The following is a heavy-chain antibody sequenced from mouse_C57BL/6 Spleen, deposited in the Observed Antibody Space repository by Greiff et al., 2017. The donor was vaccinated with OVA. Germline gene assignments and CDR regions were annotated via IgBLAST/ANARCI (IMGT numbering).Heavy chain of an antibody. D-gene: IGHD4-1*01. CDR3: AKSNWPPYYFDY. J-gene: IGHJ2*01. Sequence: EVQLQQSGPELVKPGASVKMSCKASGYTFTDYNMHWVKQSHGKSLEWIGYINPNNGGTSYNQKFKGKATLTVNKSSSTAYMELRSLTSEDSAVYYCAKSNWPPYYFDYWGQGTTLTVSS. CDR2: INPNNGGT. CDR1: GYTFTDYN. V-gene: IGHV1-22*01.